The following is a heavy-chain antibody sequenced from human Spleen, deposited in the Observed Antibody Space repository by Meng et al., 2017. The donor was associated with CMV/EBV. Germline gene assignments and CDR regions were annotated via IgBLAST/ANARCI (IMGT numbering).Heavy chain of an antibody. J-gene: IGHJ4*02. Sequence: FSRSTSGVGGGWIRQPPGKALEWLALIYWNDDKRYSPSLKSRLTITKDTSKNQVVLTMTNMDPVDTATYYCAHSYYDFWSGYNYFDYWGQGTLVTVSS. D-gene: IGHD3-3*01. CDR3: AHSYYDFWSGYNYFDY. CDR1: FSRSTSGVG. V-gene: IGHV2-5*01. CDR2: IYWNDDK.